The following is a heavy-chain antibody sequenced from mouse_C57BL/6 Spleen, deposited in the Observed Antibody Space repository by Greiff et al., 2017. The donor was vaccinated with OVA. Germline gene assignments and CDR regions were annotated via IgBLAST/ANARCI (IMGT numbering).Heavy chain of an antibody. J-gene: IGHJ2*01. CDR2: TDPSDSET. D-gene: IGHD4-1*01. Sequence: VQLQQPGAELVRPGSSVKLSCKASGYTFTSYWMHWVKQRPIQGLEWIGNTDPSDSETHYNQKFKDKATLTVDKSSSTAYMQLSSLTSEDSAVYYGARRLLTGTYDYWGQGTTLTVSS. V-gene: IGHV1-52*01. CDR3: ARRLLTGTYDY. CDR1: GYTFTSYW.